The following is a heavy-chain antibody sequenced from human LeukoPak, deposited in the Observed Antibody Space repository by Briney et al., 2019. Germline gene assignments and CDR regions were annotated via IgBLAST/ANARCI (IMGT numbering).Heavy chain of an antibody. CDR1: GYSFTSYW. CDR2: IYPDDSDI. Sequence: GESLKISCKGSGYSFTSYWIGWVRQMPGKGLEWMGIIYPDDSDISYRPSFQGQVTISADKSISTAYLQWSSLKASDTAMYYCARLEWQQPVGPVYWGQGTLVTVSS. V-gene: IGHV5-51*01. CDR3: ARLEWQQPVGPVY. J-gene: IGHJ4*02. D-gene: IGHD6-13*01.